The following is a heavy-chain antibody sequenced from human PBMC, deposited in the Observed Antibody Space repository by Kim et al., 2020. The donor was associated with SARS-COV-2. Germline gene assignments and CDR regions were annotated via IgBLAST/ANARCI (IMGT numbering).Heavy chain of an antibody. D-gene: IGHD3-10*01. CDR2: ISGSGGST. CDR3: AKDHYYGAEFPFYFDY. CDR1: GFTFSSHA. Sequence: GGSLRLSCAASGFTFSSHAMNWVRQAPGEGLDWVSSISGSGGSTYFSDSVKGRFSISRDNSKNTLYLQMNSLRAEDTAIYYCAKDHYYGAEFPFYFDYW. V-gene: IGHV3-23*01. J-gene: IGHJ4*01.